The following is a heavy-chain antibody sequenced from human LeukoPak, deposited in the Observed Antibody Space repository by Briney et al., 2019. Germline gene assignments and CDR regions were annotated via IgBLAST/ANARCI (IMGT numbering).Heavy chain of an antibody. CDR3: ARGSSQLAY. CDR1: GFTFNNYD. Sequence: GGSLRLSCAASGFTFNNYDMSWVRQAPGTGLDCVSSISTSGGSTYYAASVKGRFTISRDNSKSTLFLQMNSLRGDDTAVYYCARGSSQLAYWGQGTPVTASS. J-gene: IGHJ4*02. D-gene: IGHD3-16*01. CDR2: ISTSGGST. V-gene: IGHV3-23*01.